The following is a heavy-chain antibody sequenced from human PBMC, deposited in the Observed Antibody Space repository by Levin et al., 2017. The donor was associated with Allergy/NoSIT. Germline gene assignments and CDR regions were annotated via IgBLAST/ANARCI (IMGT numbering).Heavy chain of an antibody. V-gene: IGHV1-2*02. Sequence: ASVKVSCKASGYTFTGYYMHWVRQAPGQGLEWMGWINPNSGGTNYAQKFQGRVTMTRDTSISTAYMELSRLRSDDTAVYYCARSPYFDWLLPNGVWFDPWGQGTLVTVSS. CDR3: ARSPYFDWLLPNGVWFDP. CDR1: GYTFTGYY. CDR2: INPNSGGT. J-gene: IGHJ5*02. D-gene: IGHD3-9*01.